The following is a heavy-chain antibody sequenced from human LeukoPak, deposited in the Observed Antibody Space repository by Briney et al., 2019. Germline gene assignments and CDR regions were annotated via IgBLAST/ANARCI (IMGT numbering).Heavy chain of an antibody. J-gene: IGHJ3*02. D-gene: IGHD2-21*02. CDR2: IIPIFGTA. CDR1: GGTFSSYA. CDR3: ARDAPLAYCGGDCYEAFDI. V-gene: IGHV1-69*06. Sequence: SVKVSCEASGGTFSSYAISWVRQAPGQGLEWMGRIIPIFGTANYAQKFQGRVTITADKSTSTAYMELSSLRSEDTAVYYCARDAPLAYCGGDCYEAFDIWGQGTMVTVSS.